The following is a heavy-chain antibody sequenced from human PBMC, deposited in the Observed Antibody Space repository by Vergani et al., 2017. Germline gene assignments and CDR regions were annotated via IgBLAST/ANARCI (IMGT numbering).Heavy chain of an antibody. V-gene: IGHV3-23*01. CDR3: AKNSKSIAVAGASVLPN. D-gene: IGHD6-19*01. CDR2: ISGSGGST. CDR1: GFTFSSYA. J-gene: IGHJ4*02. Sequence: EVQLLESGGGLVQPGGSLRLSCAASGFTFSSYAMSWVRQAPGKGLEWVSAISGSGGSTYYADSVKGRFTISRDNSKNTLYLQMNSLGAEDTAVYYCAKNSKSIAVAGASVLPNWGQGTLVTVSS.